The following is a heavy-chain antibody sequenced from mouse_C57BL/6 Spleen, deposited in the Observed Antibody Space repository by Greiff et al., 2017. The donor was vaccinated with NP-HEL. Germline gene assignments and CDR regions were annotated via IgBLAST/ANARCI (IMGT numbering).Heavy chain of an antibody. D-gene: IGHD1-1*01. V-gene: IGHV1-54*01. CDR1: GYAFTNYL. J-gene: IGHJ2*01. Sequence: VQVVESGAELVRPGTSVKVSCKASGYAFTNYLIEWVKQRPGQGLEWIGVINPGSGGTNYNEKFKGKATLTADKSSSTAYMQLSSLTSEDSAVYFCARSLFITTVVAPDYWGQGTTLTVSS. CDR3: ARSLFITTVVAPDY. CDR2: INPGSGGT.